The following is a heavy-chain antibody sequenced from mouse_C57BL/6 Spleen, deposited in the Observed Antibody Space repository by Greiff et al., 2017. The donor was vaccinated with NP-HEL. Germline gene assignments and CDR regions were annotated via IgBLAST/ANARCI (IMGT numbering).Heavy chain of an antibody. D-gene: IGHD2-5*01. CDR1: GYTFTDYY. CDR3: ASYYSNYVGDY. J-gene: IGHJ2*01. CDR2: INPNNGGT. Sequence: VQLQQSGPELVKPGASVKISCKASGYTFTDYYMNWVKQSHGKSLEWIGDINPNNGGTSYNQKFKGKATLTVDKSSSTAYMELRSLTSEDSAVYYCASYYSNYVGDYWGQGTTLTVSS. V-gene: IGHV1-26*01.